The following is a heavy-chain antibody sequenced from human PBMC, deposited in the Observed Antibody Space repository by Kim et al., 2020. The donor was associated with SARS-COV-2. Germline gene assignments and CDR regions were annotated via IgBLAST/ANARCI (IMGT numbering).Heavy chain of an antibody. J-gene: IGHJ6*02. CDR3: ARTAFRFGELFHYYYGMDV. D-gene: IGHD3-10*01. CDR2: IIPILGIA. CDR1: GGTFSSYT. V-gene: IGHV1-69*02. Sequence: SVKVSCKASGGTFSSYTISWVRQAPGQGLEWMGRIIPILGIANYAQKFQGRVTITADKSTSTAYMELSSLRSEDTAVYYCARTAFRFGELFHYYYGMDVWGQGTTVTVSS.